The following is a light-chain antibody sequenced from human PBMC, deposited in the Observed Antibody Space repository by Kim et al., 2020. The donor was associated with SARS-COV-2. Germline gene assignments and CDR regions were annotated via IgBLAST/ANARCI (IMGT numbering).Light chain of an antibody. CDR2: DAA. Sequence: PGEGATLSCRASHNIDISLAWYQQTPGRAPRLRIYDAAIRAAGIPDRFSASGSGTDFTLTIGSLAPEDFAVYYCQQRGNWPPALTFGGGTKVDIK. J-gene: IGKJ4*01. CDR1: HNIDIS. CDR3: QQRGNWPPALT. V-gene: IGKV3-11*01.